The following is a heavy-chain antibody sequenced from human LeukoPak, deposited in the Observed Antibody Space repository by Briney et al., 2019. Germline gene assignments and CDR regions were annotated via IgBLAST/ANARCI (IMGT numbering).Heavy chain of an antibody. J-gene: IGHJ4*02. V-gene: IGHV3-23*01. CDR2: ISGSGGST. CDR1: GFTFSSYA. D-gene: IGHD4-17*01. CDR3: AKVDYGDYVGSY. Sequence: GGSLRLSCAASGFTFSSYAMSWVRQAPGKGPEWVSAISGSGGSTYYADSVKGRFTISRDNSKNTLYLQMNSLRAEDTAVYYCAKVDYGDYVGSYWGQGTLVTVSS.